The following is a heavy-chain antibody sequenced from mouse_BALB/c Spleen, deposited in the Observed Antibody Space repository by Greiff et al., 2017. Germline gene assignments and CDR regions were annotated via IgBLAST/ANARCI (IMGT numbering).Heavy chain of an antibody. J-gene: IGHJ4*01. CDR2: ISSGGSYT. V-gene: IGHV5-9-4*01. Sequence: EGKVVESGGGLVKPGGSLKLSCAASGFTFSSYAMSWVRQSPEKRLEWVAEISSGGSYTYYPDTVTGRFTISRDNAKNTLYLEMSSLRSEDTAMYYCARDYPYAMDYWGQGTSVTVSS. CDR1: GFTFSSYA. CDR3: ARDYPYAMDY. D-gene: IGHD5-5*01.